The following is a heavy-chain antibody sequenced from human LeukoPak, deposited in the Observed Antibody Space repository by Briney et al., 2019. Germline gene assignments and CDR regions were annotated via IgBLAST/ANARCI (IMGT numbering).Heavy chain of an antibody. J-gene: IGHJ6*03. V-gene: IGHV3-30*01. Sequence: GRSLRLSSAASGFTFSSYAMHWVRQAPGKGLEWVAVISYDGSNKYYADSVKGRFTISRDNSKNTLYLQMNSLRAEDTAVYYCARVGLSMVRGINYYMDVWGEGTTVTVSS. CDR1: GFTFSSYA. CDR3: ARVGLSMVRGINYYMDV. D-gene: IGHD3-10*01. CDR2: ISYDGSNK.